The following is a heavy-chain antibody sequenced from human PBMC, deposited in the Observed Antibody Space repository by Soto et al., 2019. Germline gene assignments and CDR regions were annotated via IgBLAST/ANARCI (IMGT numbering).Heavy chain of an antibody. Sequence: QVQLVESGGGLVKPGGSLRLSCAASGFTFSDYYMSWIRQAPGKGLEWVSYISSSSSYTNYADPVKGRFTISRDNAKNSMYLQMNSLRVEDSAVYYCARQEVYYNSSGYYQVTYYFDYWGQGTLVTVSS. CDR3: ARQEVYYNSSGYYQVTYYFDY. D-gene: IGHD3-22*01. CDR2: ISSSSSYT. CDR1: GFTFSDYY. J-gene: IGHJ4*02. V-gene: IGHV3-11*05.